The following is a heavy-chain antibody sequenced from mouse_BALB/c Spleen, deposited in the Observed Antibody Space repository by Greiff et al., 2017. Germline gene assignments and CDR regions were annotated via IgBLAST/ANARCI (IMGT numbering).Heavy chain of an antibody. CDR1: GFTFSSYT. CDR3: ARHSSYDYYAMDY. D-gene: IGHD2-10*01. Sequence: EVQGVESGGGLVQPGGSLKLSCAASGFTFSSYTMSWVRQTPEKRLEWVAYISNGGGSTYYPDTVKGRFTISRDNAKNTLYLQMSSLKSEDTAMYYCARHSSYDYYAMDYWGQGTSVTVSS. CDR2: ISNGGGST. J-gene: IGHJ4*01. V-gene: IGHV5-12-2*01.